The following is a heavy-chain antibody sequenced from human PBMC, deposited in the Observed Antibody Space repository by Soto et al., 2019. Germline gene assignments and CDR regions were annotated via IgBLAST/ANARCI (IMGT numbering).Heavy chain of an antibody. CDR1: GGSISSYY. J-gene: IGHJ3*02. CDR2: IYYSGST. D-gene: IGHD3-9*01. V-gene: IGHV4-59*01. CDR3: ASRYSGQGAFDI. Sequence: SETLSLTCTVSGGSISSYYWSWIRQPPGKGLEWIGYIYYSGSTNYNPSLKSRVTISVDTSKNQFSLKLSSVTAADTAVYYCASRYSGQGAFDIWGQGTMVTVSS.